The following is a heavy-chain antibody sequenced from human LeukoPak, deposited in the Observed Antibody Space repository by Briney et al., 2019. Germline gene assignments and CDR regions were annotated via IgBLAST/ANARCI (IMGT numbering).Heavy chain of an antibody. Sequence: TGGSLRLSCAASGFTFSRYEMNWVRQAPGKGLEWVSYISSSGSSIYYADPVKGRFTIFRDNAKKSLYLQMKSLRAEDTAVYYCARDEDMVATIPSFFDYWGQGTLVTVSS. CDR3: ARDEDMVATIPSFFDY. J-gene: IGHJ4*02. CDR2: ISSSGSSI. CDR1: GFTFSRYE. D-gene: IGHD5-12*01. V-gene: IGHV3-48*03.